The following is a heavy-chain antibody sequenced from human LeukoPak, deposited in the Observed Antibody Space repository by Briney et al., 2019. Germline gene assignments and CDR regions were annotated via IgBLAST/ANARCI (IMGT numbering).Heavy chain of an antibody. Sequence: SAKVSCKASGGTFRNHVFSWVRQAPGQGLEWMGGIIPMFGIANYAQKFQDRVAITADEFTNTAYMELSSLRSEDTAVYYCARGPSDDYGDYNTFDIWGQGTMVTVSS. J-gene: IGHJ3*02. D-gene: IGHD4-17*01. V-gene: IGHV1-69*01. CDR3: ARGPSDDYGDYNTFDI. CDR2: IIPMFGIA. CDR1: GGTFRNHV.